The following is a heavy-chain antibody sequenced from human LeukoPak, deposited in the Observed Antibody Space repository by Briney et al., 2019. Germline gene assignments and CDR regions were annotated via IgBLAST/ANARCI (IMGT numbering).Heavy chain of an antibody. Sequence: GGSLRLSCAAPGLTFSSYAMSWVRRAPGKGLEWVSPISGSGSSTYYADSVKGRFTISRDNSKNTLYLQMNSLRAEDTAVYYCAKGVAVASPYYFDYWGQGTLVTVSS. J-gene: IGHJ4*02. CDR1: GLTFSSYA. V-gene: IGHV3-23*01. CDR2: ISGSGSST. D-gene: IGHD6-19*01. CDR3: AKGVAVASPYYFDY.